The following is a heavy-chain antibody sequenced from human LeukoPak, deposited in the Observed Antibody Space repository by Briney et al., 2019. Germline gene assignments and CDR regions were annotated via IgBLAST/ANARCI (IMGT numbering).Heavy chain of an antibody. CDR2: IYYSGTT. D-gene: IGHD4-17*01. J-gene: IGHJ4*02. V-gene: IGHV4-39*07. CDR1: GGSISSSSYY. Sequence: SETLSLTCTVSGGSISSSSYYWGWIRQPPGKGLEWIGSIYYSGTTYYNPSLKSRVTISVDTSKNQFSLMLSSVTAADTAVYYCAREDYGDPGYDYWGQGTLVTVSS. CDR3: AREDYGDPGYDY.